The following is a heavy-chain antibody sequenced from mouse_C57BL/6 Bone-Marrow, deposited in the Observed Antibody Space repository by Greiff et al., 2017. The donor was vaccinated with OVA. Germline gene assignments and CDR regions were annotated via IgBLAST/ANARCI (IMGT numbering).Heavy chain of an antibody. V-gene: IGHV1-26*01. J-gene: IGHJ3*01. CDR1: GYTFTDYY. Sequence: EVQLQQSGPELVKPGASVKISCKASGYTFTDYYMNWVKQSHGKSLEWIGDINPNNGGTSYHQKFKGKATLTVDKSSSTAYLELRSLASEDSAGYYCCYEYGDYWGQGTLVTVSA. D-gene: IGHD2-4*01. CDR3: CYEYGDY. CDR2: INPNNGGT.